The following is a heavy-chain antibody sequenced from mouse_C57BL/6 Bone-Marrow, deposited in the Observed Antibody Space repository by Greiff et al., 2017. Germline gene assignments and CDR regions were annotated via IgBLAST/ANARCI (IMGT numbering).Heavy chain of an antibody. CDR1: GYTFTGYW. Sequence: VKLMESGAELMKPGASVKLSCKATGYTFTGYWIEWVKQRPGHGLEWIGEILPGSGSTNYNEKFKGKATFTADTSSNTAYMQLSSRTTEDSALYYCARGGGWLLRTWFAYWGQGTLVTVSA. CDR3: ARGGGWLLRTWFAY. D-gene: IGHD2-3*01. V-gene: IGHV1-9*01. CDR2: ILPGSGST. J-gene: IGHJ3*01.